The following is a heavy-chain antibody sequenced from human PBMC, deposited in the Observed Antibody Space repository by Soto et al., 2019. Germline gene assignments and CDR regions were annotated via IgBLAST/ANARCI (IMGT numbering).Heavy chain of an antibody. D-gene: IGHD3-22*01. CDR1: GGTFSSYA. CDR3: ARGYDDSSGSYYYYGMDV. J-gene: IGHJ6*02. V-gene: IGHV1-69*13. CDR2: IIPIFGTA. Sequence: GASVKVSCKASGGTFSSYAISWVRQAPGQGLEWMGGIIPIFGTANYAQKFQGRVTITADESTRTAYMELSSLRSEDTAVYYCARGYDDSSGSYYYYGMDVWGQGTTVTVSS.